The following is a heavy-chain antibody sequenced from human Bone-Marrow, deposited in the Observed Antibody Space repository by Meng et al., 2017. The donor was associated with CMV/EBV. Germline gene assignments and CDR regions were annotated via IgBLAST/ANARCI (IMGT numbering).Heavy chain of an antibody. CDR3: AREIGFVVVPAATPEDPYFDY. Sequence: ASVKVSCKASGYTFTAHYFHWVRQAPGQGLEWMGIINPSGGSTSYAQKFQGRVTMTRDTSTSTVYMELSSLRSEDTAVYYCAREIGFVVVPAATPEDPYFDYWGQGTLVTVSS. CDR2: INPSGGST. J-gene: IGHJ4*02. V-gene: IGHV1-46*01. D-gene: IGHD2-2*01. CDR1: GYTFTAHY.